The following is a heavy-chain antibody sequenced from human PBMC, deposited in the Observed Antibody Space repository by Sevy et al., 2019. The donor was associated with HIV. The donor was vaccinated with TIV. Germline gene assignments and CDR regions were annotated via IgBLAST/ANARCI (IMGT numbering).Heavy chain of an antibody. CDR3: ARDRDLSGSYLEYYYYAMDV. D-gene: IGHD1-26*01. Sequence: ASVKVSCKASGYTFITYYVHWVRQAPGQGLEWMGLIDPSGSTRYAQKFQGRVSMTGDTSTTTVYMELSSLTSEGTAVYYCARDRDLSGSYLEYYYYAMDVWGQGTTVTVSS. CDR2: IDPSGST. V-gene: IGHV1-46*01. J-gene: IGHJ6*02. CDR1: GYTFITYY.